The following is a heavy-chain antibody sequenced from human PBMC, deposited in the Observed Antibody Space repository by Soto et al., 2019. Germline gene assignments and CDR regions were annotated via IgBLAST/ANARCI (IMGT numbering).Heavy chain of an antibody. V-gene: IGHV3-74*01. J-gene: IGHJ5*02. D-gene: IGHD2-15*01. CDR1: GFTFSSYA. Sequence: PGGSLRLSCAASGFTFSSYAMHWVRHAPGKGLVWVSPINADGSNTNYADSVKGRFTISRDNAKSTLFLQMNSLRDEDTAVYYCAREFCSGGNCYTYYFDPWGQGIPVTVSS. CDR3: AREFCSGGNCYTYYFDP. CDR2: INADGSNT.